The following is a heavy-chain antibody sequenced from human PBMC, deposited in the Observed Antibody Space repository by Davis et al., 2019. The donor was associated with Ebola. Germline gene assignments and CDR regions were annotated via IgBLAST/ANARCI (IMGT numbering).Heavy chain of an antibody. V-gene: IGHV4-34*01. CDR1: GGSFSGYY. CDR2: INHSGST. D-gene: IGHD3-10*01. CDR3: ARDLGEGRFDP. Sequence: SETLSLTCAVYGGSFSGYYWSWIRQPPGKGLEWIGEINHSGSTNYNPSLKSRVTISVDTSKNQFSLKLSSVTAADTAVYYCARDLGEGRFDPWGQGTLVTVSS. J-gene: IGHJ5*02.